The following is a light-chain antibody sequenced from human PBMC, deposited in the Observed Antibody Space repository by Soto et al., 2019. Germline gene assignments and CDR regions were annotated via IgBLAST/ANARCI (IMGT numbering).Light chain of an antibody. CDR2: GAS. J-gene: IGKJ1*01. CDR1: QSVSSSY. CDR3: QQYGSSITRT. V-gene: IGKV3-20*01. Sequence: EFVLTQSPGTLSLSPGERATLSCRASQSVSSSYLAWYQQKPGQAPRLLIYGASSRATGIPDRFSGSGSGTDFTLTNSRLEPEDFTVDYCQQYGSSITRTFGQVTKVEIK.